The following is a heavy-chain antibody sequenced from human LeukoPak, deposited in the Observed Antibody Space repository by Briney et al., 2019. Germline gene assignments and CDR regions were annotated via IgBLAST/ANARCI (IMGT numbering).Heavy chain of an antibody. Sequence: SETLSLTCTVSGGSISSYYWSWIRQPPGKGLEWIGYLSYSGDTKYSPSFKSRVTISEDTSKNQASLKLKSVTAADTAVYYCARGVAGSGSTPNYWGQGTLVTVSS. J-gene: IGHJ4*02. V-gene: IGHV4-59*01. D-gene: IGHD1-26*01. CDR1: GGSISSYY. CDR3: ARGVAGSGSTPNY. CDR2: LSYSGDT.